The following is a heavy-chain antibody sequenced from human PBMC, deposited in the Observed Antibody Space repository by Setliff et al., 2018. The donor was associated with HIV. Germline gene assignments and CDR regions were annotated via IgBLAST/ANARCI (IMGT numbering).Heavy chain of an antibody. D-gene: IGHD6-25*01. J-gene: IGHJ6*02. CDR3: ASSSLGQRGGMDV. CDR2: INHSGRT. V-gene: IGHV4-34*01. CDR1: GGSFTNYF. Sequence: SETLSLTCAVYGGSFTNYFWSWIRQSPGKGLEWIGEINHSGRTKYNPSLKSRVTMSVDTSKNQFSLKLKSVTAADTAVYYCASSSLGQRGGMDVWGQGTTVTVSS.